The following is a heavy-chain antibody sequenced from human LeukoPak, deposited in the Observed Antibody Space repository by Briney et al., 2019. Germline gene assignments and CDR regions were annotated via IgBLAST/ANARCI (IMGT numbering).Heavy chain of an antibody. V-gene: IGHV4-59*06. CDR1: GGSISSYY. CDR3: ARDRPMVRGVNNYYYYGMDV. J-gene: IGHJ6*02. Sequence: SETLSLTCTVSGGSISSYYWSWIRQPPGKGLEWIGYIYYSGSTYYNPSLKSRVTISVDTSKNQFSLKLSSVTAADTAVYYCARDRPMVRGVNNYYYYGMDVWGQGTTVTVSS. D-gene: IGHD3-10*01. CDR2: IYYSGST.